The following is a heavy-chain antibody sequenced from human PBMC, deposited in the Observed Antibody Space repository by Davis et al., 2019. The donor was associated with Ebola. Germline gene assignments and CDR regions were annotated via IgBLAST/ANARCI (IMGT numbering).Heavy chain of an antibody. CDR3: ARVVGHWFDP. CDR2: INPNTGGT. CDR1: GYSFTDYY. D-gene: IGHD2-15*01. J-gene: IGHJ5*02. Sequence: AASVKVSCKASGYSFTDYYMHWVRQAPGQGLEWMGRINPNTGGTNYAQKLQGRVTMTTDTSTSTAYMELRSLRSDDTAVYYCARVVGHWFDPWGQGTLVTVSS. V-gene: IGHV1-2*06.